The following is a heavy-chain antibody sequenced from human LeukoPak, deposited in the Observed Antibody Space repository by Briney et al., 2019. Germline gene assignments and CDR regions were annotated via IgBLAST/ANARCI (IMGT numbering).Heavy chain of an antibody. CDR3: ARGLVVVAAIRFDP. CDR1: GYTFTSYD. Sequence: ASVKVSCKASGYTFTSYDINWVRQATGQGLEWMGWMNPNSGSTGYAQKFQGRVTMTRNTSISTAYMELSSLRSEDTAVYYCARGLVVVAAIRFDPWGQGTLVTVSS. D-gene: IGHD2-15*01. V-gene: IGHV1-8*01. J-gene: IGHJ5*02. CDR2: MNPNSGST.